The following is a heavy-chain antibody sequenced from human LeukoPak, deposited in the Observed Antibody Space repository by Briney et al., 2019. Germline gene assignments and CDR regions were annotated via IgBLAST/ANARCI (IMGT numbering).Heavy chain of an antibody. CDR1: GGSISSGSYY. J-gene: IGHJ4*02. D-gene: IGHD3-10*01. V-gene: IGHV4-61*10. CDR2: IYYSGST. Sequence: SETLSLTCTVFGGSISSGSYYWSWIRQPAGKGLEWIGYIYYSGSTNYNPSLKSRVTISVDTSKNQFSLKLSSVTAADTAVYYCASTTTTVRGVITLFDYWGQGTLVTVSS. CDR3: ASTTTTVRGVITLFDY.